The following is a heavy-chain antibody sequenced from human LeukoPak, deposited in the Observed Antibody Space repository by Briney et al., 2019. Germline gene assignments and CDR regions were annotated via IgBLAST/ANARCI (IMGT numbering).Heavy chain of an antibody. CDR1: GFTFSSYA. CDR3: AKQGSIAAYNWIDP. Sequence: GASLRLSCAASGFTFSSYAMSWVRQAPGKGLEWVSAISGSGGSTYYADSVEGRFTISRDNSKNTLYLQMNSLRAEDTAVYYCAKQGSIAAYNWIDPWGQGTLVTVSS. V-gene: IGHV3-23*01. J-gene: IGHJ5*02. D-gene: IGHD6-6*01. CDR2: ISGSGGST.